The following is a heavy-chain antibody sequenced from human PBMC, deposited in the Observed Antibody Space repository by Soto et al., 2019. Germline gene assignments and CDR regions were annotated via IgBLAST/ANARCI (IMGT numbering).Heavy chain of an antibody. CDR2: ISYDGSNK. Sequence: PGGCLRLCGAASGFTVSNGCINWVRQAPGKGLEWVAVISYDGSNKYYADSVKGRFTISRDNSKNTLYLQMNSLRAEDTAVYYCAKDQVDCGGDCPMNYYYYGMDVWGQGTTVTVSS. D-gene: IGHD2-21*02. CDR1: GFTVSNGC. CDR3: AKDQVDCGGDCPMNYYYYGMDV. V-gene: IGHV3-30*18. J-gene: IGHJ6*02.